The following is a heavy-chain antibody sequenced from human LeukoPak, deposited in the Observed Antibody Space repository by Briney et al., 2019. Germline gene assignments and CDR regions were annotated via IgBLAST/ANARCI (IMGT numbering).Heavy chain of an antibody. CDR2: NLYGGSS. CDR3: ARGIPVANLVFDH. J-gene: IGHJ4*02. Sequence: PSETLSLTCTVSGASINSHYWSWIRQPPGQGMQWLGYNLYGGSSSYNPSLKNRVTMLLDTSKNQFSLRLRSVTAADAAVYYCARGIPVANLVFDHWGQGTPVTVSS. CDR1: GASINSHY. V-gene: IGHV4-59*11. D-gene: IGHD2-21*01.